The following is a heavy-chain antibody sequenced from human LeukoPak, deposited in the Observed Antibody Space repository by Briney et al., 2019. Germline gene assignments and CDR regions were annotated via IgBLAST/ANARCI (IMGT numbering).Heavy chain of an antibody. J-gene: IGHJ6*02. Sequence: PGGSLRLSCAASGFTFSNYGMHWVRQAPGKGLEWVAVIWYDGSNKYYADSVKGRFTISRDNSKNTLYLQMNSLRAEDTAVYYCARGATVTTFVPSQRDSSYYHGMDVWGQGTTVTVSS. CDR1: GFTFSNYG. D-gene: IGHD4-17*01. CDR3: ARGATVTTFVPSQRDSSYYHGMDV. V-gene: IGHV3-33*01. CDR2: IWYDGSNK.